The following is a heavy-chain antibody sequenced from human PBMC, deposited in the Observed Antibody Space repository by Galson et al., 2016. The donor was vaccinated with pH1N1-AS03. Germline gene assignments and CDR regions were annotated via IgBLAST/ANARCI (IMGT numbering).Heavy chain of an antibody. D-gene: IGHD4-17*01. V-gene: IGHV4-39*01. CDR2: IYYSGST. CDR1: GGSISSSSYY. J-gene: IGHJ5*02. CDR3: AGRVYGAYVNWFDP. Sequence: SETLSLTCTVSGGSISSSSYYWGWIRQPPGKGLEWIGSIYYSGSTYYNPSLKSRVTISVDTSKNQFFLKLSSVTAADTAVYYCAGRVYGAYVNWFDPWGQGTLGTVSS.